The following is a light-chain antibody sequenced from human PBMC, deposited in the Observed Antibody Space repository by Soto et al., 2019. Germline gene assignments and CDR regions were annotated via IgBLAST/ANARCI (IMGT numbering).Light chain of an antibody. CDR2: GAS. V-gene: IGKV3-15*01. J-gene: IGKJ2*01. CDR1: QSVSTN. CDR3: QQYHNWPPYT. Sequence: RVKTQSPATLSVSPGERATLSCRASQSVSTNLAWYQQKPGQAPRLLMYGASTRATGIPARFSGSGSGTEFTLTICSLQSEDFAVYYCQQYHNWPPYTFGQGTKLEIK.